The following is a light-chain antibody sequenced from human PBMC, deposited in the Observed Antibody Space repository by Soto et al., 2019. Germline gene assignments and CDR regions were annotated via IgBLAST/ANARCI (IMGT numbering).Light chain of an antibody. CDR1: QDVGSF. CDR2: LAS. J-gene: IGKJ2*01. V-gene: IGKV1-5*03. CDR3: QQYNSHSFYT. Sequence: DIQMTQSPSTLSASVGDRVTVTCRASQDVGSFLAWYQQKPGKAPKLLIYLASRLESGVPSRFSGSGSGTEFTLTISGLQPDDFATYFCQQYNSHSFYTLGQGTKLEIK.